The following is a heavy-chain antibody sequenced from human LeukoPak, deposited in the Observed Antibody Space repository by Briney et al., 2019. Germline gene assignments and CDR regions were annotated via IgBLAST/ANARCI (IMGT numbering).Heavy chain of an antibody. CDR1: GGSISSYY. CDR3: AGPSFDGNWFDP. D-gene: IGHD5-24*01. V-gene: IGHV4-59*01. J-gene: IGHJ5*02. CDR2: IYYSGST. Sequence: PSETLSLTCTVSGGSISSYYWSWIRQPPGKGLEWIGYIYYSGSTSYNPSLKSRVTISVDTSKNQFSLKLSSVTAADTAVYYCAGPSFDGNWFDPWGQGTLVTVSS.